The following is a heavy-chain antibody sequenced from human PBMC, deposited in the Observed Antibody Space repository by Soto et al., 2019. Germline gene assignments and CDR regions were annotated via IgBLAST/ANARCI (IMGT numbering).Heavy chain of an antibody. V-gene: IGHV4-39*07. CDR2: IHYSGSA. CDR1: GGSISSGHCH. D-gene: IGHD6-13*01. J-gene: IGHJ6*03. CDR3: ARAQGSSWRKEYSSYCYMDV. Sequence: SETLSLTCTLSGGSISSGHCHWGWIRQPPGKGLECIASIHYSGSAHYNPSLKSRVTISVDTSKSQFSLKLSSVTAADTAVYYCARAQGSSWRKEYSSYCYMDVWGKGTTVTV.